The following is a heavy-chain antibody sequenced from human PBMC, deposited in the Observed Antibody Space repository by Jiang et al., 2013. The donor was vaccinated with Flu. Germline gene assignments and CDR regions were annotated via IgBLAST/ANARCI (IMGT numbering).Heavy chain of an antibody. J-gene: IGHJ4*02. Sequence: SGAEVKTPGASVKVSCKASGYTFTSYYIHWVRQAPGQGLEWMGVINPSGGSTTHAQNFQGRITVTRDTSTSTVYMELGSLRFEDTAVYYCARGAPTHQWPTRPGIYWGQGTLVTVSS. CDR1: GYTFTSYY. CDR2: INPSGGST. CDR3: ARGAPTHQWPTRPGIY. V-gene: IGHV1-46*01. D-gene: IGHD2-8*01.